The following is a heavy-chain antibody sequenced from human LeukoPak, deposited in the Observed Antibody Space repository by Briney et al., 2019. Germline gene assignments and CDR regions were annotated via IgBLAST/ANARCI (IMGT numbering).Heavy chain of an antibody. CDR1: GGTFSSYA. CDR3: ARATMVRGVALYYMDV. Sequence: GASVKLSCKASGGTFSSYAISWVRQAPGQGLELMGGIIPIFGTANYAQKFQGRVTITADESTSTAYMELSSLRSEDTAVYYCARATMVRGVALYYMDVWGKGTTVTVSS. CDR2: IIPIFGTA. V-gene: IGHV1-69*13. D-gene: IGHD3-10*01. J-gene: IGHJ6*03.